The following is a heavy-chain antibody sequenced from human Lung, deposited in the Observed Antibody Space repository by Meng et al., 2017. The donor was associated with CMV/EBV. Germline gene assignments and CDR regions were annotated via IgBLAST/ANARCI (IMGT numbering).Heavy chain of an antibody. CDR1: GFTFNTYG. CDR2: IRSDGHQT. CDR3: AKDLVDYYFDS. V-gene: IGHV3-30*02. Sequence: GESLKISCIASGFTFNTYGMHWVRQAPGKGLEWVAFIRSDGHQTYYADSVKGRFAVSRDNSKNTLYLRMTSLRAGDTAVYFCAKDLVDYYFDSWGQGPLVTVSS. J-gene: IGHJ4*02. D-gene: IGHD5-12*01.